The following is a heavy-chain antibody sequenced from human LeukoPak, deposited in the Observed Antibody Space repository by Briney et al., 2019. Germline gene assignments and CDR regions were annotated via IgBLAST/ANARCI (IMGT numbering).Heavy chain of an antibody. CDR3: ARLRRDDYVWGSYRFFDY. D-gene: IGHD3-16*02. CDR2: IYTSGST. J-gene: IGHJ4*02. CDR1: GGSISSGSYY. V-gene: IGHV4-61*02. Sequence: PSETLSLTCTVSGGSISSGSYYWSWIRQPAGKGLEWIGRIYTSGSTNYNPSLKSRVTISVDTSKNQFSLKLSSVTAADTAVYYCARLRRDDYVWGSYRFFDYWGQGTLVTVSS.